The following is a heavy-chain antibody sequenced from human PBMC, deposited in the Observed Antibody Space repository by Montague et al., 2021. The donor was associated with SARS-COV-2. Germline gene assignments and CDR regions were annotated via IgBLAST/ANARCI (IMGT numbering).Heavy chain of an antibody. V-gene: IGHV3-11*06. CDR3: ARDRTTITIFGVVTYYGMDV. D-gene: IGHD3-3*01. CDR1: GFPFSDYY. J-gene: IGHJ6*02. CDR2: ITSSSSYT. Sequence: RLSCAASGFPFSDYYMSWIRQAPGKGLEWVSYITSSSSYTNYADSVKGRFTISRDNAKNSLYLQMNSLRAEDTAVYYCARDRTTITIFGVVTYYGMDVWGQGTTVTVSS.